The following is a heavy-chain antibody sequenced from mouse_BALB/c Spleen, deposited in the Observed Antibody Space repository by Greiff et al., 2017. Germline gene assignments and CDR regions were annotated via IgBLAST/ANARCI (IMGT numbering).Heavy chain of an antibody. CDR2: ISDGGSYT. J-gene: IGHJ3*01. Sequence: EVQGVESGGGLVKPGGSLKLSCAASGFTFSDYYMYWVRQTPEKRLEWVATISDGGSYTYYPDSVKGRFTISRDNAKNNLYLQMSSLKSEDTAMYYCARDGNYYGSSYEISYWGQGTLVTVSA. D-gene: IGHD1-1*01. CDR3: ARDGNYYGSSYEISY. V-gene: IGHV5-4*02. CDR1: GFTFSDYY.